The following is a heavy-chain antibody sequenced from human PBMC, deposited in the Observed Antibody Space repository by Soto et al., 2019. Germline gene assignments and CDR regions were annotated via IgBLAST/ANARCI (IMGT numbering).Heavy chain of an antibody. CDR3: AKDPKCCTIGSHFLDNWFDP. D-gene: IGHD2-8*01. CDR2: ISSNGSHQ. J-gene: IGHJ5*02. Sequence: GGSLRLSCSVFGFTISSYAMHWVRQAPGKGLQYVSSISSNGSHQFYTDSVKGRFTISRDNSKNTLYLQMNSLKTEDTAMYYCAKDPKCCTIGSHFLDNWFDPWGQGTLVTVSS. CDR1: GFTISSYA. V-gene: IGHV3-64*04.